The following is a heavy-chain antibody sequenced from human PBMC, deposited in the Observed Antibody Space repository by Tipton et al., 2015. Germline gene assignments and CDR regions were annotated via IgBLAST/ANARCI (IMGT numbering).Heavy chain of an antibody. CDR2: IDSYGSET. CDR3: ARDAPGTTFDY. D-gene: IGHD1-1*01. Sequence: SLRLSCAASGLTFSNYWMHRVRQAPGKGLVWVSRIDSYGSETHYADSVKGRFTISRDNAKNSLYLQMNSLRVEDTAVYYCARDAPGTTFDYWGQGTLVTVSA. CDR1: GLTFSNYW. J-gene: IGHJ4*02. V-gene: IGHV3-74*01.